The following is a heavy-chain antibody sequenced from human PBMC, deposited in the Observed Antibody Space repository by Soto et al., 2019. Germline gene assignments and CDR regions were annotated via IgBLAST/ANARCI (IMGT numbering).Heavy chain of an antibody. CDR3: GEDAVSQWRALGLI. V-gene: IGHV3-23*01. CDR1: GFTFSSYA. J-gene: IGHJ3*02. D-gene: IGHD6-19*01. Sequence: EVQLLEPGGGLVQPGGSLRLSCAASGFTFSSYAMSWVRQAPGKGLEWVSAIDGGGSGTYYADSVKGRFTISRDSSKNTLFLQMTGLSVGDTAVYYCGEDAVSQWRALGLICGQGTVVTVSS. CDR2: IDGGGSGT.